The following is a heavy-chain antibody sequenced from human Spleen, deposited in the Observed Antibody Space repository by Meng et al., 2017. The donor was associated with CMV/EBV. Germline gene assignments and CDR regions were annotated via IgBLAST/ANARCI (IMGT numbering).Heavy chain of an antibody. CDR2: INPSGGTT. V-gene: IGHV1-46*01. Sequence: ASVKVSCKASGYTFTAYCMHWVRQAPGQGLEWMGLINPSGGTTSYAQKFQGRLTLTRDTSTSTVYMELSSLRSEDTALYYCAREWEPPGWFDPWGQGTLVTVSS. J-gene: IGHJ5*02. CDR1: GYTFTAYC. CDR3: AREWEPPGWFDP. D-gene: IGHD1-26*01.